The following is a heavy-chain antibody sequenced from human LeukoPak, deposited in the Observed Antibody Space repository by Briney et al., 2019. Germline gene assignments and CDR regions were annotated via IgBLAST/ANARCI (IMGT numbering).Heavy chain of an antibody. Sequence: PSETLSLTCTVSGGSISSYYWSWIRQPPGKGLEWIGYIYYSGSTNYNPSLNSLFTISIDTSKNQFSLKLSSVAAADTAVYYCAREEDYYDSSGSFDYWGQGTLVTVSS. CDR3: AREEDYYDSSGSFDY. V-gene: IGHV4-59*01. CDR1: GGSISSYY. CDR2: IYYSGST. D-gene: IGHD3-22*01. J-gene: IGHJ4*02.